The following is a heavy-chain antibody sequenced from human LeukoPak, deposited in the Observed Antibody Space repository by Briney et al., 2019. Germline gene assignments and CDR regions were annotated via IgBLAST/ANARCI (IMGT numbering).Heavy chain of an antibody. J-gene: IGHJ4*02. Sequence: ASVKVSCEASGYTFTSYGISWVRQAPGQGLEWMGWISAYNGNTNYAQKLQGRVTMTTDTSTSTAYMELRSLRSDDTAVYYCASGALYYDILTGLWYWGQGTLVTVSS. CDR1: GYTFTSYG. CDR3: ASGALYYDILTGLWY. V-gene: IGHV1-18*01. CDR2: ISAYNGNT. D-gene: IGHD3-9*01.